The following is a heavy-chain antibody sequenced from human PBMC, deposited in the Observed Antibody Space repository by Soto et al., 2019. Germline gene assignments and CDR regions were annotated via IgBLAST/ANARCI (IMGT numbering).Heavy chain of an antibody. CDR2: ISYSGST. J-gene: IGHJ3*02. CDR3: AGKGAYATSLCAFDI. V-gene: IGHV4-39*01. CDR1: GDSISSSSYY. D-gene: IGHD3-16*02. Sequence: SETLSLTCTVSGDSISSSSYYWGWIRQPPGKGLEWVGSISYSGSTYYNPSLKSRVTISVDTSKSQFSLRLSSVTAADTAVYFCAGKGAYATSLCAFDIWGQGTMVTVSS.